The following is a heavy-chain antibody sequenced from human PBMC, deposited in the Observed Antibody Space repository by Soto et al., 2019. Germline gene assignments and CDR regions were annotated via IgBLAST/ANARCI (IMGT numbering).Heavy chain of an antibody. CDR2: ISYSGST. V-gene: IGHV4-39*01. CDR3: ARTGFWSGYRVVDY. CDR1: GGSISSSSSY. Sequence: PSETLSLTCTVSGGSISSSSSYWGWIRQPPGKGLEWIGSISYSGSTYYNPSLKSRITISVDTSKNQFSLKLSSVTAADTAVYFCARTGFWSGYRVVDYWGQGTLVTVSS. D-gene: IGHD3-3*01. J-gene: IGHJ4*02.